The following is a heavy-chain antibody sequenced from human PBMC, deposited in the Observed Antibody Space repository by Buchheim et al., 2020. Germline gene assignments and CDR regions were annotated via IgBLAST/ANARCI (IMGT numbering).Heavy chain of an antibody. J-gene: IGHJ3*02. CDR1: GGSISSSSYY. V-gene: IGHV4-39*01. CDR2: IYYSGST. CDR3: ARRRIRFLEWHSIDI. Sequence: QLQLQESGPGLVKPSETLSLTCTVSGGSISSSSYYWGWIRQPPGKGLEWIGSIYYSGSTYYNPSLKSRVTISVDTSKNQFSLKLSSVTAADTAVYYCARRRIRFLEWHSIDIWGQGT. D-gene: IGHD3-3*01.